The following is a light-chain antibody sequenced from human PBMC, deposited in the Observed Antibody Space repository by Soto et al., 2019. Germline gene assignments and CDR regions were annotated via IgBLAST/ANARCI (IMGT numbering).Light chain of an antibody. CDR1: SSDVGGYNY. CDR3: SSYAGSNWV. J-gene: IGLJ3*02. V-gene: IGLV2-8*01. Sequence: QAVVTQPPSASGSPGQSVTISCTGTSSDVGGYNYVSWYQQHPGKAPKLMIYEVSKRPSGVPDRFSGSKSGNTASLTVSGLQAEDEADYYCSSYAGSNWVFGGGTKVTVL. CDR2: EVS.